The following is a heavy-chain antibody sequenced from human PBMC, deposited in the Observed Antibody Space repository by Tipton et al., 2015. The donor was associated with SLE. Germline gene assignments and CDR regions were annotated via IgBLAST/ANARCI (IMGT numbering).Heavy chain of an antibody. J-gene: IGHJ4*02. Sequence: SLRLSCAASGFTFSSYWMHWVRQAPGKGLVWVSLINSDGSSTSYADSVKGRFPISRDNAKNTLYLQMNSLRAEDTAVYYCTRDLGGYDFYFDYWGQGTLVTVSS. CDR2: INSDGSST. V-gene: IGHV3-74*01. D-gene: IGHD5-12*01. CDR3: TRDLGGYDFYFDY. CDR1: GFTFSSYW.